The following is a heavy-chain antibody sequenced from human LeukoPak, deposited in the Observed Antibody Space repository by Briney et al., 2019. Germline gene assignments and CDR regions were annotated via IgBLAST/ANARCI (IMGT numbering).Heavy chain of an antibody. V-gene: IGHV3-30*18. D-gene: IGHD2-2*01. CDR1: GFTFSSYG. J-gene: IGHJ4*02. Sequence: GRSLRLSCAASGFTFSSYGMHWVRQAPGKGLEWVAVISYDGSNKYYADSVKGRFTISRDNSKNTLYLQMNRLRAEDTAVYYCAKSRGCSSTSCLVDYWGQGTLVTVSS. CDR3: AKSRGCSSTSCLVDY. CDR2: ISYDGSNK.